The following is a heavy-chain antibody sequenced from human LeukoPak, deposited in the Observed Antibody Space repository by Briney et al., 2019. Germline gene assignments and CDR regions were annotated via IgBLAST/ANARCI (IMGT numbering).Heavy chain of an antibody. Sequence: GGSLRLSCAASGFTVSSNYMSWVRQAPGKGLEWVSVIYSGGSTYYADSVKGRFTISRDNSKNTLYLQMNSLRAEDTAVYYCARGQIVVVTATHYYYYGMGVWGQGTTVTVSS. V-gene: IGHV3-66*01. CDR2: IYSGGST. CDR3: ARGQIVVVTATHYYYYGMGV. J-gene: IGHJ6*02. CDR1: GFTVSSNY. D-gene: IGHD2-21*02.